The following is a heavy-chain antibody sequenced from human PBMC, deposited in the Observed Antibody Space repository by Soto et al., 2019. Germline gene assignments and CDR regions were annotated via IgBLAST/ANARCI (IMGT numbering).Heavy chain of an antibody. Sequence: GGSLRLSCIASGFAFSSSEMNWFRQTPEKGLEWLAYITGSGGAIFHADSMKGRFSISRDNAKNSLFLEMNHLTADDTGVYYCAKVAPFILGSPVWGKGPLVTDS. CDR2: ITGSGGAI. CDR1: GFAFSSSE. CDR3: AKVAPFILGSPV. V-gene: IGHV3-48*03. J-gene: IGHJ4*02. D-gene: IGHD3-9*01.